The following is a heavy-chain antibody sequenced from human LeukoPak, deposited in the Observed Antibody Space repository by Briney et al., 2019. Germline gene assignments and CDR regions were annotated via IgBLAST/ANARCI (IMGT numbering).Heavy chain of an antibody. D-gene: IGHD5-18*01. CDR1: GFTFSSYA. V-gene: IGHV3-23*01. CDR2: ISPGGSST. CDR3: AKDRVDTAMVTDY. Sequence: GGSLRLSCAASGFTFSSYAMSWVRQAPGKGLEWVSIISPGGSSTFYTDSVKGRFTISRDNSKNTLYLQMNSLRAEDTAVYYCAKDRVDTAMVTDYWGQGTLVTVSS. J-gene: IGHJ4*02.